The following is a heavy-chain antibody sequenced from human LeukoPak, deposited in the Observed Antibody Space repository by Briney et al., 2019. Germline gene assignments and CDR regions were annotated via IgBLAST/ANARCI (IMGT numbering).Heavy chain of an antibody. D-gene: IGHD3-22*01. J-gene: IGHJ4*02. Sequence: GGSLRLSCAASGFTFSSYAMSWVRQAPGKGLEWVSAISGSGGSTYYADSVKGRFTISRDNAENTLYLQMNSLRVEDTAVYYCVRSAFHAGSGNYYDYWGQGTLVTVSS. V-gene: IGHV3-23*01. CDR1: GFTFSSYA. CDR2: ISGSGGST. CDR3: VRSAFHAGSGNYYDY.